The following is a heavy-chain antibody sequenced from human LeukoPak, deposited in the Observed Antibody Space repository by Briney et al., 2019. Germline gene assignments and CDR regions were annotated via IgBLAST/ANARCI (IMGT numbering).Heavy chain of an antibody. J-gene: IGHJ4*02. Sequence: GGSLRLSCAASGFTFRRYAMSWVRQAPGKGLEWVSAISGSGGSTYYADSLKGRITISRDNSKNTLYLQMNSLKADDTAIYYCATAHLTMVVVVVSPLDYWGQGTLVTVSS. V-gene: IGHV3-23*01. CDR1: GFTFRRYA. D-gene: IGHD3-22*01. CDR3: ATAHLTMVVVVVSPLDY. CDR2: ISGSGGST.